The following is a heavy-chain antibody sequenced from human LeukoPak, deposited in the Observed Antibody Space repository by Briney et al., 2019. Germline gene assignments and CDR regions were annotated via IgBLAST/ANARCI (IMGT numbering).Heavy chain of an antibody. J-gene: IGHJ4*02. Sequence: ASVKLSCKVSGYTLTELSIHCVRQAPGKGLEWMGGFDPEDGETIYAQKFQGRVTMTEDTSTDTAYMELSSLRSEDAAAYYCATDRTSGYSSSWYPRSFDYWGQGTLVTVSS. V-gene: IGHV1-24*01. CDR3: ATDRTSGYSSSWYPRSFDY. CDR2: FDPEDGET. CDR1: GYTLTELS. D-gene: IGHD6-13*01.